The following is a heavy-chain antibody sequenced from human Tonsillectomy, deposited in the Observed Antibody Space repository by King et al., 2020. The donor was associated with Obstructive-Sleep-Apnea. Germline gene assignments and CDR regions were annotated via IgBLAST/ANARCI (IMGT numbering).Heavy chain of an antibody. CDR3: ATRYCTSAGCYIEFDY. V-gene: IGHV5-10-1*01. J-gene: IGHJ4*02. CDR1: GYRFTNYW. Sequence: QLVQSGAEVKKPGESLRISCKGSGYRFTNYWISWVRQMPGKGLEWMGRIDPSDSYTNYNPSFRGHVTISADKSINTAYLQWSSLKASDTAMYYCATRYCTSAGCYIEFDYWGQGTLVTVSS. D-gene: IGHD2-2*02. CDR2: IDPSDSYT.